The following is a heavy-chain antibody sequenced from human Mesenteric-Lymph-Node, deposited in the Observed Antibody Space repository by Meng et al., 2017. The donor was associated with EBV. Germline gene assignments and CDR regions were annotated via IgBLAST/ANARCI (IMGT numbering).Heavy chain of an antibody. CDR1: GGSFSGYY. J-gene: IGHJ4*02. CDR2: INHSGST. V-gene: IGHV4-34*01. CDR3: ARVFPDLDY. Sequence: HGQLQQWGAGLLKPSETLSLTCAVYGGSFSGYYWSWIRQPPGKGLEWIGEINHSGSTNYNPSLKSRVTISVDTSKNQFSLKLSSVTAADTAVYYCARVFPDLDYWGQGTLVTVSS.